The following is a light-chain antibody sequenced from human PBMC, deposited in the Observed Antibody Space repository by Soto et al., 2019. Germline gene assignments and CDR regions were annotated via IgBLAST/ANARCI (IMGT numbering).Light chain of an antibody. CDR2: GAS. CDR1: QSVSSD. CDR3: QQYHNWPLI. J-gene: IGKJ4*01. Sequence: EIVMTQSPATLSVYPGERATLSSRASQSVSSDLAWYQQRPGQAPRLLINGASTRATGIPARFSGSGSGTEFTLTISSLESEDFAVYYCQQYHNWPLIFGGGTKVEIK. V-gene: IGKV3-15*01.